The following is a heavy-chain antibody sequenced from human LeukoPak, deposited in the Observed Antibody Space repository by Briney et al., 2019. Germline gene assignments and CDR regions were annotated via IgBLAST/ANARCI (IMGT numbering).Heavy chain of an antibody. Sequence: GGSLRLSCAASGFTFSSYSMNWVRQAPGKGLEWVSSISSSSSYIYYADSVKGRFTISRDNAKNSLYLQMNSLRAEDTAVYYCARGPYDFWSGYIGLDYWGQGTLVTVFS. D-gene: IGHD3-3*01. CDR2: ISSSSSYI. CDR3: ARGPYDFWSGYIGLDY. V-gene: IGHV3-21*01. J-gene: IGHJ4*02. CDR1: GFTFSSYS.